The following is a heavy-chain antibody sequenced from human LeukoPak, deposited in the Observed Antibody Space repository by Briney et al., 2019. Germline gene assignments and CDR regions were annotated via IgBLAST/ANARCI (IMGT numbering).Heavy chain of an antibody. Sequence: PSETLSLTCTVSGGSISSYYWSWIRQPPGKGLEWIGYIYYSGSTNYNPSLKSRVTISVDTSKNQFSLKLSSVTAADTAVYYCARLRYFNWFDPWGQGTPVTVSS. CDR2: IYYSGST. CDR3: ARLRYFNWFDP. CDR1: GGSISSYY. D-gene: IGHD3-9*01. J-gene: IGHJ5*02. V-gene: IGHV4-59*08.